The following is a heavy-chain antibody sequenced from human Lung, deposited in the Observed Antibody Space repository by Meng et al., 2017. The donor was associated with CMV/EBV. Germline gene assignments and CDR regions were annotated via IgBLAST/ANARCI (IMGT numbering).Heavy chain of an antibody. Sequence: SVKVSCKASGGTLNTYVINWVRQAPGQGLQWMGRIIPTFGTAHYARGFQGKITISADGPTTTAFMEISGLTSDDTAVYYCARPFRPGYGDPGFDFWGQGTLVTVSS. CDR1: GGTLNTYV. J-gene: IGHJ4*02. CDR3: ARPFRPGYGDPGFDF. CDR2: IIPTFGTA. V-gene: IGHV1-69*13. D-gene: IGHD4-17*01.